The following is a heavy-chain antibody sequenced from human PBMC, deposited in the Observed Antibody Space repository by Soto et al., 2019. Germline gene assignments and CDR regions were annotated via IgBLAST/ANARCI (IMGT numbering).Heavy chain of an antibody. Sequence: QVQLVESGGGVVQPGRSLRLSCAASGFTFSSYGMHWVRQAPGKGLEWVAVVTYDGSNKYYADSVKGRFTISRDNSKNTRYLQMNTLRAEDTAVYYCAKVYFEGYFDYWGQGSLVTVSS. CDR3: AKVYFEGYFDY. D-gene: IGHD3-9*01. J-gene: IGHJ4*02. CDR1: GFTFSSYG. CDR2: VTYDGSNK. V-gene: IGHV3-30*18.